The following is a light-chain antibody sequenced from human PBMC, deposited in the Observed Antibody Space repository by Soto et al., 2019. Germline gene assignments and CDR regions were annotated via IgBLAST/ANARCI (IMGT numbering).Light chain of an antibody. CDR2: DAS. Sequence: DIVLTQSPATLSLSPGERASLSCRASQSVSGYLAWYQQKPGQAPRLLIYDASNRAAGIPARFSGSGSGTDFTLTISSLEPEDFAVYYCQQRSNWPTTFGQGTKVDIK. CDR3: QQRSNWPTT. J-gene: IGKJ1*01. CDR1: QSVSGY. V-gene: IGKV3-11*01.